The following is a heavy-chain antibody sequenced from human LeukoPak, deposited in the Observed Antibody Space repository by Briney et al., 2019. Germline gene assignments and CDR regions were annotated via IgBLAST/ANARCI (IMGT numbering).Heavy chain of an antibody. V-gene: IGHV3-7*03. J-gene: IGHJ3*01. D-gene: IGHD6-6*01. CDR3: ARSSYSSSSSV. CDR1: GFTFSSYW. CDR2: INHNGNVS. Sequence: GGSLRLSCAASGFTFSSYWMNWARQAPGKGLEWVASINHNGNVSYYVDSVKGRFTISRDNAKNSLYLQMSNLRAEDTAVYYCARSSYSSSSSVWGQGTMVTVSS.